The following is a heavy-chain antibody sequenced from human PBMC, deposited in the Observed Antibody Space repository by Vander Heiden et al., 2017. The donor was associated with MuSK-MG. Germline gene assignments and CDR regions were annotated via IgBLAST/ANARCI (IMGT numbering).Heavy chain of an antibody. J-gene: IGHJ3*02. CDR2: IIPIFGTA. CDR3: ARGAPNIVATKYVAFDI. D-gene: IGHD5-12*01. V-gene: IGHV1-69*06. Sequence: QVQLVQSGAEVKKPGSSVKVSCKASGGTFSSYAISWVRQAPGQGLEWMGGIIPIFGTANYAQKFQGRVTITADKSTSTAYMELSSLRSEDTAVYYCARGAPNIVATKYVAFDIWGQGTMVTVSS. CDR1: GGTFSSYA.